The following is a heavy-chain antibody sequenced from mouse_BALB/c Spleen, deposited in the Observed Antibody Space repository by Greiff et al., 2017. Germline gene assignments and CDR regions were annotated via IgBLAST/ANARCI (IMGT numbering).Heavy chain of an antibody. CDR2: ISNLAYSI. CDR1: GFTFSDYG. Sequence: EVQRVESGGGLVQPGGSRKLSCAASGFTFSDYGMAWVRQAPGKGPEWVAFISNLAYSIYYADTVTGRFTISRENAKNTLYLEMSSLRSEDTAMYYCARESFAYWGQGTLVTVSA. V-gene: IGHV5-15*02. CDR3: ARESFAY. J-gene: IGHJ3*01.